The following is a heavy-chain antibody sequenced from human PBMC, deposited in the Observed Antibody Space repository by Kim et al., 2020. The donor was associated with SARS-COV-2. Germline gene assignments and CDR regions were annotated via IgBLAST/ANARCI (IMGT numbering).Heavy chain of an antibody. CDR2: FDPEDGET. CDR3: ATGVAVAGTPSDYYFHYGMDV. V-gene: IGHV1-24*01. CDR1: GYTLTELS. J-gene: IGHJ6*02. Sequence: ASVKVSCKVSGYTLTELSMHWVRQAPGKGLEWMGGFDPEDGETIYAQKFQGRVTMTEDTSTDTAYMELSSLRSEETAVYYCATGVAVAGTPSDYYFHYGMDVWGQGTTVTVSS. D-gene: IGHD6-19*01.